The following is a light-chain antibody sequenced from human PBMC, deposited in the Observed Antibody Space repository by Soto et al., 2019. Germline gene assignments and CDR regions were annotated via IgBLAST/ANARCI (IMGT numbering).Light chain of an antibody. CDR3: QQYGTWWT. J-gene: IGKJ1*01. CDR1: QSVSSN. CDR2: GAS. Sequence: EIVMTQSPATLSVSPGERATLSCRASQSVSSNLAWYQQKPGQAPRLIIYGASTRAAGIPARFSGRGSGTEFTLTISSLQSEDFEVYYCQQYGTWWTFGQGTKVEIK. V-gene: IGKV3-15*01.